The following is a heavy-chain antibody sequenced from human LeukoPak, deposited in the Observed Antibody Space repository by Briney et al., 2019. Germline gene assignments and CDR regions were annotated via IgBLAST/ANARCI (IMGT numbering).Heavy chain of an antibody. D-gene: IGHD1-7*01. CDR1: GGSFSGYY. CDR3: ARGVELID. J-gene: IGHJ3*01. CDR2: INHSGST. V-gene: IGHV4-34*01. Sequence: SETLSLTCAVYGGSFSGYYWSWIRQPPGKGLEWIGEINHSGSTNYNPSLKSRVTISVDTSKNQFSLKLSSVTAADTAVYYRARGVELIDWGQGTRVTVSS.